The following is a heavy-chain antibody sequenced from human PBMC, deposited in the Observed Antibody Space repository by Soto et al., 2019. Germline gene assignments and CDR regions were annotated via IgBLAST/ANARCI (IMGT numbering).Heavy chain of an antibody. CDR2: IYYSGGT. Sequence: SETLSLTCTVSGGSISSGGYSWSWIRQHPGKGLGWIGYIYYSGGTYYNPSLKSRVTISVDTSKNQFSLKLSSVTAADTAVYYCARLRYSYGRYFDYWGQGTLVTVSS. CDR1: GGSISSGGYS. CDR3: ARLRYSYGRYFDY. D-gene: IGHD5-18*01. J-gene: IGHJ4*02. V-gene: IGHV4-31*03.